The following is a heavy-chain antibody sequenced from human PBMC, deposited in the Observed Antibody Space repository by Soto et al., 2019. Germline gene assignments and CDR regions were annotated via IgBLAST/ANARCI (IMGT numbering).Heavy chain of an antibody. CDR3: AKDLGDCGGDCYSEYFQH. D-gene: IGHD2-21*02. V-gene: IGHV3-23*01. J-gene: IGHJ1*01. Sequence: LSLTCAASGFTFSSYAMSWVRQAPGKGLEWVSAISGSGGSTYYADSVKGRFTISRDNSKNTLYLQMNSLRAEDTAVYYCAKDLGDCGGDCYSEYFQHWGQGTLVTVSS. CDR1: GFTFSSYA. CDR2: ISGSGGST.